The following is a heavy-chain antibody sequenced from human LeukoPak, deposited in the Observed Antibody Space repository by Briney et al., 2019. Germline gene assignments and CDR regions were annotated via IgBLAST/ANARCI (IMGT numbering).Heavy chain of an antibody. J-gene: IGHJ5*02. CDR1: GLSICSFY. D-gene: IGHD6-19*01. Sequence: SETLSLTCTLAGLSICSFYWSWIRQPPGKGREWIVYIYYSGSTNYNPSLKSRVTISVDTSKNQFSLKLSSVTAADTAVYYCARHGYSSGSLAWFDPWGQGTQVTVSS. CDR3: ARHGYSSGSLAWFDP. V-gene: IGHV4-59*01. CDR2: IYYSGST.